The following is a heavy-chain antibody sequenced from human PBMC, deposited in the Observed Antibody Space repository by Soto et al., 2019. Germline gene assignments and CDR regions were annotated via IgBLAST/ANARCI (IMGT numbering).Heavy chain of an antibody. V-gene: IGHV3-23*01. Sequence: GGSMRLSGAAYGFTFSSYAMSWVRQAPGKGLDWVSAISGSGGSPYYAKSVKGRFTISRDDSKNTLYLQMNSLKAEDTVVYYCSKDSTSRLGSLLGYDAFDIWGQGTRVTVSS. CDR1: GFTFSSYA. CDR3: SKDSTSRLGSLLGYDAFDI. CDR2: ISGSGGSP. D-gene: IGHD3-10*01. J-gene: IGHJ3*02.